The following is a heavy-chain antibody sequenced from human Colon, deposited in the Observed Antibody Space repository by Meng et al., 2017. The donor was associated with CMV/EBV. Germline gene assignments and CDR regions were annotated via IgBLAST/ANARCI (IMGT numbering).Heavy chain of an antibody. V-gene: IGHV3-21*01. CDR2: ISSSSSYI. D-gene: IGHD2-2*01. J-gene: IGHJ5*02. Sequence: GGSLRLSCAASGFTFSSYSMNWVRQAPGKGLEWVSSISSSSSYIYYADSVKGRFTISRDNAKNSLYLQMNSLRAEDTAVYYCALSEEGYCSSTSCYIGWFDPWGQGTLVTVSS. CDR3: ALSEEGYCSSTSCYIGWFDP. CDR1: GFTFSSYS.